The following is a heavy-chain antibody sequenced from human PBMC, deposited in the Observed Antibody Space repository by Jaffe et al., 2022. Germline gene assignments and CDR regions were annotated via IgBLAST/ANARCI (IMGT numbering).Heavy chain of an antibody. Sequence: QVQLQESGPGLVKPSETLSLTCAVSGYSISSGYYWGWIRQPPGKGLEWIGSIYHSGSTYYNPSLKSRVTISVDTSKNQFSLKLSSVTAADTAVYYCARRYCSSTSCYESLYYFDYWGQGTLVTVSS. V-gene: IGHV4-38-2*01. CDR1: GYSISSGYY. J-gene: IGHJ4*02. D-gene: IGHD2-2*01. CDR3: ARRYCSSTSCYESLYYFDY. CDR2: IYHSGST.